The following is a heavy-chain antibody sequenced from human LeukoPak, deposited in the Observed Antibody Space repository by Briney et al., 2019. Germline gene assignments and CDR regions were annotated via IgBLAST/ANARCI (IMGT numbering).Heavy chain of an antibody. CDR3: ARGIRSDWHILGNDYFYYYMDV. V-gene: IGHV3-7*01. D-gene: IGHD7-27*01. CDR1: GFTFNNYW. J-gene: IGHJ6*03. Sequence: PGGSLRLSCAASGFTFNNYWMSWVRQAPGKGLEWVDNIKQDGSEKYYVDSVKGRFTISRDNAKNSLYLQMNSLRAEDTAVYFCARGIRSDWHILGNDYFYYYMDVWGKGTTVNVSS. CDR2: IKQDGSEK.